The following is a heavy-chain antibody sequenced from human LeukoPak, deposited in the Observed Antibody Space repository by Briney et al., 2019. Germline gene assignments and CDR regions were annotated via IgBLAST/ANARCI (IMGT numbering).Heavy chain of an antibody. Sequence: GGSLRLSCAASGFTFSSYAMSWVRQAPGKGLEWVSAISGSGGSTYYADSVKGRSTISRDNSKNTLYLQMNSLRTEDTAVYYCARDVRRAARYYFDYWGQGTLVTVSS. CDR3: ARDVRRAARYYFDY. CDR1: GFTFSSYA. J-gene: IGHJ4*02. D-gene: IGHD6-25*01. CDR2: ISGSGGST. V-gene: IGHV3-23*01.